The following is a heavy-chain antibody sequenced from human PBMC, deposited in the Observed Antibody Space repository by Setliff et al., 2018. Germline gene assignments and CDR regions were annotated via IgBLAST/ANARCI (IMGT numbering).Heavy chain of an antibody. V-gene: IGHV7-4-1*02. Sequence: GASVKVSCKASGYTFITHNIHWVRQAPGQGLEWMGWINTNTGNPTYAQGFTGRVVFSLDTSVSPAYLQINSLEAEDSAVYYCGRASRFGTIVYRGDYYMDVWGKGTTVTVSS. CDR1: GYTFITHN. CDR3: GRASRFGTIVYRGDYYMDV. D-gene: IGHD3-10*01. CDR2: INTNTGNP. J-gene: IGHJ6*03.